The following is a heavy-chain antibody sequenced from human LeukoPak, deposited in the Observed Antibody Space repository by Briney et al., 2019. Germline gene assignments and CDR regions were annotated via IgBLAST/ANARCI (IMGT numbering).Heavy chain of an antibody. CDR3: ASYGDLDDAFDI. V-gene: IGHV4-30-2*01. J-gene: IGHJ3*02. CDR2: IYHSGST. CDR1: GGSISSGGYY. D-gene: IGHD4-17*01. Sequence: SQTLSLTCTVSGGSISSGGYYWSWIRQHPGKGLEWIGYIYHSGSTYYNPSLKSRVTISVDRSKNQFSLKLSSVTAADTAVYYCASYGDLDDAFDIWGQGTMVTVSS.